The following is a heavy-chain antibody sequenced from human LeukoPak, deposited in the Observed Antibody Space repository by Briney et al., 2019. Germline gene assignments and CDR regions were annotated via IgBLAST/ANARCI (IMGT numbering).Heavy chain of an antibody. J-gene: IGHJ4*02. V-gene: IGHV4-59*01. CDR2: IYSSGST. CDR3: ARNYDFWSGYLDY. CDR1: GGSISGYY. Sequence: SETLSLTCTVSGGSISGYYWSWIRQPPGKGLEWIGYIYSSGSTNYNPSLKSRVTISVDTSKNQFSLKLSSVTAADTGVYYCARNYDFWSGYLDYWGQGTLVTVSS. D-gene: IGHD3-3*01.